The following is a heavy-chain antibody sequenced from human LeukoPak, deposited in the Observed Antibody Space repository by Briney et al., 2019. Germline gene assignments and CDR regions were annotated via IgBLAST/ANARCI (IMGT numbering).Heavy chain of an antibody. CDR3: ARVVLRDIVVVPAAEAWFDP. CDR2: IYHSGST. CDR1: GGSISSGGYY. Sequence: SETLSLTCTVSGGSISSGGYYWSWIRQPPGKGLEWIGYIYHSGSTYYNPSLKSRVAISVDRSKNQFSLKLSSVTAADTAVYYCARVVLRDIVVVPAAEAWFDPWGQGTLVTVSS. D-gene: IGHD2-2*01. V-gene: IGHV4-30-2*01. J-gene: IGHJ5*02.